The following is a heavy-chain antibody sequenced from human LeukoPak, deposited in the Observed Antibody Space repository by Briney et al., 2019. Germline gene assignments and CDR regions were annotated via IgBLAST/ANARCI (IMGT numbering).Heavy chain of an antibody. J-gene: IGHJ5*02. Sequence: ASVKVSCKASGYTFTGYYMHWVRQAPGQGLEWMGWINPNSGGTNYAQKFQGRVTMTRDTPISTAYMELSRLRSDDTAVYYCARDDERCSSTRCYARWFDPWGQGTLVTVSS. D-gene: IGHD2-2*01. CDR2: INPNSGGT. V-gene: IGHV1-2*02. CDR3: ARDDERCSSTRCYARWFDP. CDR1: GYTFTGYY.